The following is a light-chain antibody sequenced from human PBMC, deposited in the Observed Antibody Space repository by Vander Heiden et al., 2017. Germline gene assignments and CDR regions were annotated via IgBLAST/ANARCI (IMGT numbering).Light chain of an antibody. CDR3: QAWDRDMVV. Sequence: SGIPERFSGANSGNTATLTISGTQPADEADYYCQAWDRDMVVFGGGTKLTVL. V-gene: IGLV3-1*01. J-gene: IGLJ2*01.